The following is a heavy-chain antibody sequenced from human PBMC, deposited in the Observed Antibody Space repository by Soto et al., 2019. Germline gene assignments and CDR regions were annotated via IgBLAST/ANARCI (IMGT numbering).Heavy chain of an antibody. Sequence: SETLSLTCSVSGSSISTYYWSWFRQPAGKGLEWIGRISARGSTAYNPSLKGRVTMSVDTSKNQFSLKLNSVTAADTAVYYCARDSPPIGYWGQGILVTVSS. CDR1: GSSISTYY. J-gene: IGHJ4*02. V-gene: IGHV4-4*07. CDR2: ISARGST. CDR3: ARDSPPIGY.